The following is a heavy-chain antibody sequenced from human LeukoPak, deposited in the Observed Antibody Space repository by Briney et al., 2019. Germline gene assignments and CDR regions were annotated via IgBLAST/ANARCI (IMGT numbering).Heavy chain of an antibody. V-gene: IGHV3-23*01. CDR3: ASDSSGWIYYFDY. J-gene: IGHJ4*02. CDR2: ISGSGGST. CDR1: GFTFSSYA. Sequence: GGSLRLSCAASGFTFSSYAMSWVRQAPGKGLEWVSAISGSGGSTYYADSVKGRFTISRDNSKNTLYLQMNSLRAEDTAVYYCASDSSGWIYYFDYWGQGTLVTVSS. D-gene: IGHD6-19*01.